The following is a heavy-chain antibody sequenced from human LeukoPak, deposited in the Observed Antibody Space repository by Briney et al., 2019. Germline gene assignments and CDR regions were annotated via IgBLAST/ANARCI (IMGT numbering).Heavy chain of an antibody. J-gene: IGHJ5*02. CDR2: INHSGST. Sequence: SETLSLTCAVYGGCFSGYYWSWIRQPPGKGLEWIGEINHSGSTNYNPSLKSRVTISVDTSKNQFSLKLSSVTAADTAVYYCAPAGEGGYNRWFDPWGQGTLVTVSS. D-gene: IGHD5-12*01. CDR1: GGCFSGYY. CDR3: APAGEGGYNRWFDP. V-gene: IGHV4-34*01.